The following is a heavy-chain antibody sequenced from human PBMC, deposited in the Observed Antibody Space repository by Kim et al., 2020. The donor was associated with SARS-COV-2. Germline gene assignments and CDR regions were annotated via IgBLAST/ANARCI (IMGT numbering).Heavy chain of an antibody. D-gene: IGHD5-12*01. CDR2: IYYSGST. V-gene: IGHV4-39*07. CDR3: ARDNSGYDTSFDY. J-gene: IGHJ4*02. CDR1: GGSISSSSHY. Sequence: SETLSLTCTVSGGSISSSSHYWGWIRQPPGKGLEWIGSIYYSGSTYYNPSLKSRVTISVDTSKNQFSLKLSSVTAADTAVYYCARDNSGYDTSFDYWGQGTLVTVSS.